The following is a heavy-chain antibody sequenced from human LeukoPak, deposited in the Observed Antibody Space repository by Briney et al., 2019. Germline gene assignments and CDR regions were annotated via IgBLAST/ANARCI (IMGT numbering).Heavy chain of an antibody. CDR2: IYYSGST. V-gene: IGHV4-39*01. CDR1: GGSIISSSYY. D-gene: IGHD3-10*01. J-gene: IGHJ4*02. CDR3: ARHVTITMVRGIIMRDDY. Sequence: ASETLSLTCTVSGGSIISSSYYWVWIRQPPGKGLEWIGSIYYSGSTYYNPSLKSRVTISVDTSKNQFSLRLSSVTAADTAIYYCARHVTITMVRGIIMRDDYWGQGNLVTVSS.